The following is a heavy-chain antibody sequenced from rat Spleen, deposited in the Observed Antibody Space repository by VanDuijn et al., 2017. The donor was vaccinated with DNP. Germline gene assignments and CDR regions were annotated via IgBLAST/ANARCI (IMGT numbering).Heavy chain of an antibody. CDR2: ISTSGGIT. CDR3: ARHWGGSYTARFAY. V-gene: IGHV5S13*01. Sequence: EVQVVESGGGLVQPGRSMKVSCAASGFTFSNSDMAWVRQAPTKGLEWVASISTSGGITYYRDSVKGRFTISRDDAKNTQYLQMDSLRSEDTATYYCARHWGGSYTARFAYWGQGTLVTVSS. D-gene: IGHD1-2*01. J-gene: IGHJ3*01. CDR1: GFTFSNSD.